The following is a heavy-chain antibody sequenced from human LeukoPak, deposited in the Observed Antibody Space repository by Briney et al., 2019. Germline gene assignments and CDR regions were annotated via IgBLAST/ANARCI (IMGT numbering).Heavy chain of an antibody. V-gene: IGHV3-23*01. CDR2: ISGSGGST. CDR3: AKRLPYYYDSSGYYYGAFDI. CDR1: GFTFSSYA. J-gene: IGHJ3*02. D-gene: IGHD3-22*01. Sequence: PGGSLRLSCAASGFTFSSYAMSWVRQAPGKGLEWVSAISGSGGSTYYADSVKGRFTISRDNSKNTLYLQMNSLRAEDTAVYYCAKRLPYYYDSSGYYYGAFDIRGQGTMVTVSS.